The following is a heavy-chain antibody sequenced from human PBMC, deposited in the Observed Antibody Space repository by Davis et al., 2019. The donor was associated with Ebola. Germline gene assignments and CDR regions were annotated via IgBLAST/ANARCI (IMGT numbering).Heavy chain of an antibody. CDR1: GFTFTDYY. Sequence: ASVKVSCKASGFTFTDYYMHWVRQAPGQGPEWMGWISLNSGSTKYSHNFQGRVTMTRDTSINTAHMELSGLTSDDTAVYYCAREIGVAVPGVMKDAFDIWGQGTVVTVSS. D-gene: IGHD2-2*01. V-gene: IGHV1-2*02. J-gene: IGHJ3*02. CDR2: ISLNSGST. CDR3: AREIGVAVPGVMKDAFDI.